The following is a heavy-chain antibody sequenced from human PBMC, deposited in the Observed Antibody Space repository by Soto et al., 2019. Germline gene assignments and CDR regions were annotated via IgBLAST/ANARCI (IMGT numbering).Heavy chain of an antibody. J-gene: IGHJ4*02. V-gene: IGHV1-18*01. D-gene: IGHD1-1*01. CDR2: ISAHNGNT. CDR3: ARGRYGDY. Sequence: QVHLVQSGAEVKKPGASVKVSCKASGYTFTSYGITWVRQAPGQGLEWMGWISAHNGNTDYAQKLQGRVIVTRDTSTRTAYMELRSLRSDDTAVYYCARGRYGDYWGQGPLVTVSS. CDR1: GYTFTSYG.